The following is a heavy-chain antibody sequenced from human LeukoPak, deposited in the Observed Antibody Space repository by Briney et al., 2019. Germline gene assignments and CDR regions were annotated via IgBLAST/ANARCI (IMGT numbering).Heavy chain of an antibody. D-gene: IGHD6-13*01. CDR2: ISWNSGSI. J-gene: IGHJ4*02. CDR1: GFTFDDYA. Sequence: PAGGSLRLSCAASGFTFDDYAMHWVRQAPGEGLEWVSGISWNSGSIGYADSVKGRFTISRDNAKNSLYLQMNSLRAEDTALYYCAKDHSREVVGASDYWGQGTLVTVSS. V-gene: IGHV3-9*01. CDR3: AKDHSREVVGASDY.